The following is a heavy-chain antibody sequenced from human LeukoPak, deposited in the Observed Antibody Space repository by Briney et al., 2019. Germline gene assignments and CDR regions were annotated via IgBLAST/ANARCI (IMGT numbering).Heavy chain of an antibody. CDR3: ASANMDFWSGYSPFDY. J-gene: IGHJ4*02. CDR1: GGSISSGDYY. V-gene: IGHV4-30-4*01. CDR2: IYYSGST. D-gene: IGHD3-3*01. Sequence: PSETLSLTCTVSGGSISSGDYYWSWIRQPPGKGLEWIGYIYYSGSTYYNPSLKSRVTISVDTSKNQFSLKLSSVTAADTAVYYCASANMDFWSGYSPFDYWGQGTLVTVSS.